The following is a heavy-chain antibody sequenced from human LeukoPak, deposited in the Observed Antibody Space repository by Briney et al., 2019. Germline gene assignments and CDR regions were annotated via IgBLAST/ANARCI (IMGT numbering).Heavy chain of an antibody. V-gene: IGHV3-7*01. J-gene: IGHJ4*02. CDR3: ARDSFRYSYLDY. CDR2: IKQDGSEK. D-gene: IGHD5-18*01. Sequence: GGSLRLSCVASGFTFSSYWMSWVRQAPGKGLEWVANIKQDGSEKYYVDSVKGRLTISRDNAKNSLYLQMNSLRAEDTAVYYCARDSFRYSYLDYWGQGTLVTVSS. CDR1: GFTFSSYW.